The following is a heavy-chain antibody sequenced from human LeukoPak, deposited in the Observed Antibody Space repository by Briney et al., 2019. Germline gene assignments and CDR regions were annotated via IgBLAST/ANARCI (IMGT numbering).Heavy chain of an antibody. CDR1: GYTFTSYY. Sequence: GASVKVSCKASGYTFTSYYMHWERQAPGQGLEWMGIINPSGGSTSYAQKFQGRVTMTRDTSTSTVYMELSSLRSEDTAVYYCARDACSGGSCYSFDYWGQGTLVTVSS. V-gene: IGHV1-46*01. J-gene: IGHJ4*02. CDR3: ARDACSGGSCYSFDY. CDR2: INPSGGST. D-gene: IGHD2-15*01.